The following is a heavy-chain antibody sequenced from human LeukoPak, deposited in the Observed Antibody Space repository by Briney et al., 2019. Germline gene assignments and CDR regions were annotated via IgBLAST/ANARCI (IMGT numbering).Heavy chain of an antibody. CDR1: GYTFTSYY. V-gene: IGHV1-46*01. J-gene: IGHJ4*02. Sequence: GASVKVSCKASGYTFTSYYMHWVRQAPGQGLEWMGIINPSGGSTSYAQKFQGRVTMTRDTSTSTVYMELSSLRPEDTAVYYCAREGPPTIAVAGSSFDYWGQGTLVTVSS. CDR3: AREGPPTIAVAGSSFDY. CDR2: INPSGGST. D-gene: IGHD6-19*01.